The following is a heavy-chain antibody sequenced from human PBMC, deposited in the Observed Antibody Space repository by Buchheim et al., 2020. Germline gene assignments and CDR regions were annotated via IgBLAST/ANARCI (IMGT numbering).Heavy chain of an antibody. V-gene: IGHV3-30-3*01. D-gene: IGHD3-16*02. CDR2: ISYDGSNK. Sequence: QVQLVESGGGVVQPGRSLRLSCAASGFTFSSYAMHWVRQAPGKGLEWVAVISYDGSNKYYADSVKGRFTISRDNSKNTLYLQMNSLRAEDTAVYYCARDDTFGGVIVINYFDYWGQGTL. J-gene: IGHJ4*02. CDR3: ARDDTFGGVIVINYFDY. CDR1: GFTFSSYA.